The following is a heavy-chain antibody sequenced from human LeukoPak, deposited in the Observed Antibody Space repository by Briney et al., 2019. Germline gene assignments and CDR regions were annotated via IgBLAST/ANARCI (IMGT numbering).Heavy chain of an antibody. Sequence: SQTLSLTCSVSCRSISSGGYYWSWIRQPPGKGLEWIGHIYYSGSTYYNPSLKSRVTISVDTSKNQFSLKLSSVTAADTAVYYCARDRGYSYGYGWFDPWGQGTLVTVSS. CDR1: CRSISSGGYY. J-gene: IGHJ5*02. V-gene: IGHV4-31*03. D-gene: IGHD5-18*01. CDR2: IYYSGST. CDR3: ARDRGYSYGYGWFDP.